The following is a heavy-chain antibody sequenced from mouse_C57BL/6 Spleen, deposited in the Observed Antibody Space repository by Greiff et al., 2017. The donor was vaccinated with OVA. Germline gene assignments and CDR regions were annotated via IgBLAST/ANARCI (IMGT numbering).Heavy chain of an antibody. J-gene: IGHJ2*01. CDR1: GFSFNTYA. V-gene: IGHV10-1*01. CDR3: VRPNYDGYLYFDY. CDR2: IRSKSNNYAT. Sequence: EVQLQESGGGLVQPKGSLKLSCAASGFSFNTYAMNWVRQAPGKGLEWVARIRSKSNNYATYYADSVKDRFTISRDDSESMLYLQMNNLKTEDTAMYYCVRPNYDGYLYFDYWGQGTTLTVSS. D-gene: IGHD2-3*01.